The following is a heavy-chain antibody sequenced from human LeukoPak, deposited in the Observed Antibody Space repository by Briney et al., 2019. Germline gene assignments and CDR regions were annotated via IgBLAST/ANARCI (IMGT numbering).Heavy chain of an antibody. J-gene: IGHJ3*02. D-gene: IGHD1-26*01. CDR3: ARDGPQWELLQTGAFDI. V-gene: IGHV1-69*05. Sequence: SVKVSCKASGGTFSSYAISWVRQAPGQGLEWMGGIIPIFGTANYAQKFQGRVTITTDESTSTAYMELSSLRSEDTAVYYCARDGPQWELLQTGAFDIWGQGTMVTVSS. CDR2: IIPIFGTA. CDR1: GGTFSSYA.